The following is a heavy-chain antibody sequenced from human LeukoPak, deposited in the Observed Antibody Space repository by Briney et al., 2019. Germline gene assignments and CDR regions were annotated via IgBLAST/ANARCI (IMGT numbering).Heavy chain of an antibody. J-gene: IGHJ4*02. CDR3: TLSLYSGYGRYFDY. Sequence: SGPTLVNPTQTLTLTCTFSGFSLSTSGVGVGWIRQPPGKALEWLALIYWDDDKRYSPSLKSRLTITKDTSKNQVVLTMTNMDPVDTATYYCTLSLYSGYGRYFDYWGQGTLVTVSS. CDR2: IYWDDDK. V-gene: IGHV2-5*02. D-gene: IGHD5-12*01. CDR1: GFSLSTSGVG.